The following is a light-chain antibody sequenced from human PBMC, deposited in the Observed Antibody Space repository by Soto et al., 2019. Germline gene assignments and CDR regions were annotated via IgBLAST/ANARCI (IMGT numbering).Light chain of an antibody. CDR2: GAS. CDR3: QQYVNSPGT. Sequence: EIVLTQSPGTLSLSPGERATLSCGASQIVNIDYFAWFQLKPGQAPRLLIYGASRRATGIPDRFSGSGSGTDFTLTINRLEPEDFAMYYCQQYVNSPGTFGQGSRIEIK. V-gene: IGKV3-20*01. CDR1: QIVNIDY. J-gene: IGKJ1*01.